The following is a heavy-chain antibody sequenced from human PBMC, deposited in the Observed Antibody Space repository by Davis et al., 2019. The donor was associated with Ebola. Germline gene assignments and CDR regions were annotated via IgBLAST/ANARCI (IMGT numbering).Heavy chain of an antibody. CDR2: INHSGSI. CDR1: GGSFSGYY. CDR3: AREGGYSFGYWRYNWFDP. Sequence: MPSQTLSPTCAVYGGSFSGYYWSWIRQPPGKGLEWTGEINHSGSINYNPSLKSRVTISVDTSKNQFSLKLSFLTAADTAVYYCAREGGYSFGYWRYNWFDPWGQGTLVTVSS. V-gene: IGHV4-34*01. D-gene: IGHD5-18*01. J-gene: IGHJ5*02.